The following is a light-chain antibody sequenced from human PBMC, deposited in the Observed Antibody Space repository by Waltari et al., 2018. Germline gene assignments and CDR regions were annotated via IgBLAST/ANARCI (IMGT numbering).Light chain of an antibody. J-gene: IGKJ2*01. Sequence: DIVMTQSPDSLAVSLGERAPINCRSSPTVFDSSTNKNYVAWYQQKAGHPPKLLIYWASTRESGVPDRFSGSESGTEFTLTVSSLQAEDVAIYYCQQYYTIPYTFGQGTKLEI. V-gene: IGKV4-1*01. CDR1: PTVFDSSTNKNY. CDR3: QQYYTIPYT. CDR2: WAS.